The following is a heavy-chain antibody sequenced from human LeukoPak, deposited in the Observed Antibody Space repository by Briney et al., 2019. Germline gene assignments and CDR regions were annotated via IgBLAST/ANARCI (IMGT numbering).Heavy chain of an antibody. CDR1: GGTFSSYA. Sequence: SVKVSCKASGGTFSSYAISWVRQAPGQGLEWMGGIIPIFGTANYAQKFQGRVTITTDESTSTAYMELSSPRSEDTAVYYCATFTIFGVADYYYMDVWGKGTTVTVSS. J-gene: IGHJ6*03. D-gene: IGHD3-3*01. CDR2: IIPIFGTA. CDR3: ATFTIFGVADYYYMDV. V-gene: IGHV1-69*05.